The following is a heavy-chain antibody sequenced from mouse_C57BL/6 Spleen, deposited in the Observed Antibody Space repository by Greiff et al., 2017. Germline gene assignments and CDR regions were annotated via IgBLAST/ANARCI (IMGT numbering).Heavy chain of an antibody. D-gene: IGHD1-1*01. CDR2: INPSSGYT. Sequence: VKLVESGAELARPGASVKMSCKASGYTFTSYTMHWVKQRPGQGLEWIGYINPSSGYTKYNQKFKDKATLTADKSSSTAYMQLSSLTSEDSAVYYCARGDYYGSSDYYAMDYWGQGTSVTVSS. CDR1: GYTFTSYT. CDR3: ARGDYYGSSDYYAMDY. V-gene: IGHV1-4*01. J-gene: IGHJ4*01.